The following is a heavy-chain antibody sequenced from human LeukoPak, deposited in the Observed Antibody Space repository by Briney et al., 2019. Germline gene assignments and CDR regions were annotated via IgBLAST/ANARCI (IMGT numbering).Heavy chain of an antibody. CDR2: IDSRGSTL. V-gene: IGHV3-11*01. Sequence: VGSLRLSCAASGFTFSDYYMNWLRQAPGKGLEWVSYIDSRGSTLYYADSVKGRFTISRDNSKNTLYLQMNSLRAEDTAVYYCARYCSSTSCYMGDDAFDIWGQGTMVTVSS. J-gene: IGHJ3*02. D-gene: IGHD2-2*02. CDR1: GFTFSDYY. CDR3: ARYCSSTSCYMGDDAFDI.